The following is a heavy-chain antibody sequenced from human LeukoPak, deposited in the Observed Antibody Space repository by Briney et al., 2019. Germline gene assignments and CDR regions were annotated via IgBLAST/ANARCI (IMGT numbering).Heavy chain of an antibody. D-gene: IGHD1-26*01. CDR2: IRYDGSKK. Sequence: GGSLRLSCAASGFTFRSYGMYWVRQAPGKGLEGVAFIRYDGSKKHYADSVKGRFTISRDNAKNTLYLQMNSLRAEDTAVYYCAKDSSGSFYWGQGTMVTVSS. CDR3: AKDSSGSFY. J-gene: IGHJ4*02. V-gene: IGHV3-30*02. CDR1: GFTFRSYG.